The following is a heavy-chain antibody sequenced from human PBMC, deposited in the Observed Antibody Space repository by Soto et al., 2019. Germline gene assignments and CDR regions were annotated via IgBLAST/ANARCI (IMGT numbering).Heavy chain of an antibody. D-gene: IGHD1-26*01. V-gene: IGHV1-2*02. J-gene: IGHJ4*03. CDR3: SRGGGVGVGSSAAFDT. CDR1: GYPVTAYY. CDR2: LNPATAAP. Sequence: QLHLVQSGAVVQKPGASVTVSCSASGYPVTAYYMHWVRQAPGRGLEWMGGLNPATAAPMYTQTVQGRVAVAWDAATLTVFMVLSCVISEYSAVFLCSRGGGVGVGSSAAFDTWGQWTLVTVSS.